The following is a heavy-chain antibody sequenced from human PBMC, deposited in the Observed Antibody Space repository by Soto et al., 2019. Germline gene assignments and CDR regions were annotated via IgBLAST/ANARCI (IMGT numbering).Heavy chain of an antibody. V-gene: IGHV3-73*01. D-gene: IGHD3-9*01. J-gene: IGHJ5*02. CDR1: GFSFSDSA. CDR3: FDP. CDR2: IGNKGENYVT. Sequence: GSLRLSCAASGFSFSDSAMHWVRQASGKGLEWVGRIGNKGENYVTTYGASVKGRFIISLDDLTNMAPASVKVSCKASGYYWAWFDPWGQGTLVTVSS.